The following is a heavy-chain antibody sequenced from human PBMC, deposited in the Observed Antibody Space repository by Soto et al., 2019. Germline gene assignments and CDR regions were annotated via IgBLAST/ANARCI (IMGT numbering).Heavy chain of an antibody. V-gene: IGHV4-34*01. CDR3: ARERGASYYVAR. Sequence: QVPLQQWGAGLLKPSETLSPTCAVYGGPFSGYYWSWIRQPPGKGLEWIGDINHSGRTSYNPSPKSRVTISIDTSKNQVSLKLSSVTAVDTAVYYCARERGASYYVARWGQGTLVTVSS. J-gene: IGHJ4*02. CDR2: INHSGRT. CDR1: GGPFSGYY. D-gene: IGHD1-26*01.